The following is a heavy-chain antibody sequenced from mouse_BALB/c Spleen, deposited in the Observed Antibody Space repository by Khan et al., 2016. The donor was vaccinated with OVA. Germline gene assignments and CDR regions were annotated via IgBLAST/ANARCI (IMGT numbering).Heavy chain of an antibody. J-gene: IGHJ3*01. Sequence: QVQLKQSGAELAKPGASVKMSCKASGYTFTNYCMHWVKQRPGQGLEWIGYINPSTDYTEYNQKFKDKATLTADKSPSTAYIQLSSLTSEDSAVYYCARIGVYGIFAYWGQGTLVTVSA. CDR3: ARIGVYGIFAY. CDR2: INPSTDYT. D-gene: IGHD2-1*01. V-gene: IGHV1-7*01. CDR1: GYTFTNYC.